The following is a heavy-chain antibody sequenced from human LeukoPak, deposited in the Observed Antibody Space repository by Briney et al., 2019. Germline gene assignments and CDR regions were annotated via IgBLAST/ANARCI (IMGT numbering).Heavy chain of an antibody. CDR3: ARSRCSSTSCYRFDY. V-gene: IGHV1-2*02. D-gene: IGHD2-2*01. CDR2: INPNSGGT. J-gene: IGHJ4*02. CDR1: GYTFTGYY. Sequence: GASVKVSCKASGYTFTGYYMHWVRQAPGQGLEWMGWINPNSGGTNYAQKSQGRVTMTRDTSISTAYMELSRLRSDDTAVYYCARSRCSSTSCYRFDYWGQGTLVTVSS.